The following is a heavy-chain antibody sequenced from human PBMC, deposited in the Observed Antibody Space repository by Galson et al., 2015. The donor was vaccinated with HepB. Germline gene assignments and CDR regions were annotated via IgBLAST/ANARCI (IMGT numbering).Heavy chain of an antibody. Sequence: SLRLSCAASGFTFSNYGMHWVRQAPGKGLEWVAVISYDGSNKYYADSVKGRFTISRDNSKNTLYLQMSSLRAEDTALYYCAKDPYSYSALAGTMAGFDYWGQGTLVTVSS. CDR1: GFTFSNYG. CDR3: AKDPYSYSALAGTMAGFDY. CDR2: ISYDGSNK. J-gene: IGHJ4*02. V-gene: IGHV3-30*18. D-gene: IGHD6-19*01.